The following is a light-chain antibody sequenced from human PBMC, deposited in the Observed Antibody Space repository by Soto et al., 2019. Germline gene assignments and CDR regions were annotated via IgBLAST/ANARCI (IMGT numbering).Light chain of an antibody. J-gene: IGKJ5*01. V-gene: IGKV3-11*01. Sequence: EIVLTQSPATLYLSPGERATLSCRTSQSVSSYFAWYQQKPGRTPRLLIYDASNRATGIPARFIGSGSGTDFTLTISSLKPEDFAVYYCQQRSNWPITFGQGTRLEIK. CDR3: QQRSNWPIT. CDR2: DAS. CDR1: QSVSSY.